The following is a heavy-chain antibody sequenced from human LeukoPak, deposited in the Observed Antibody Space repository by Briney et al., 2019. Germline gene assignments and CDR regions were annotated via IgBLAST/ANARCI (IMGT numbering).Heavy chain of an antibody. CDR1: GFTFSDYY. J-gene: IGHJ4*02. CDR3: AKSGYYDSSGYYYTFDY. Sequence: GGSLRLSCAASGFTFSDYYMSWIRQAPGKGLEWVSAISGSGGSTYYADSVKGRFTISRDNSKNTLYLQMNSLRAEDTAVYYCAKSGYYDSSGYYYTFDYWGQGTLVTVSS. D-gene: IGHD3-22*01. V-gene: IGHV3-23*01. CDR2: ISGSGGST.